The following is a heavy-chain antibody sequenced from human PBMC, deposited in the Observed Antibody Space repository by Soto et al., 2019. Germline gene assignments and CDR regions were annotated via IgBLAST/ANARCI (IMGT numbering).Heavy chain of an antibody. CDR3: VRDGTKTLRDWFDP. J-gene: IGHJ5*02. CDR1: GASISGFY. Sequence: KASETLSLTCTVSGASISGFYWSWIRKSAGKGLEWIGRIYATGTTDYNPSLKSRVMMSVDTSKKQFSLKLRSVTAADTAVYYCVRDGTKTLRDWFDPWGQGISVTVSS. V-gene: IGHV4-4*07. D-gene: IGHD1-1*01. CDR2: IYATGTT.